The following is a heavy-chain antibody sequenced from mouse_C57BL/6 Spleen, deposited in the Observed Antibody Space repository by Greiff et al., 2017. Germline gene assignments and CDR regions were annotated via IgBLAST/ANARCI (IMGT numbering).Heavy chain of an antibody. J-gene: IGHJ3*01. CDR1: GFTFSSYG. Sequence: EVKLVESGGDLVKPGGSLKLSCAASGFTFSSYGMSWVRQTPDKRLEWVATFSSGGSYSDYPDSVKGRFTISRDNAKNTLYLQMSSLKSEDTAMYYCARQDYSNPWFAYWGQGTLVTVSA. V-gene: IGHV5-6*01. D-gene: IGHD2-5*01. CDR2: FSSGGSYS. CDR3: ARQDYSNPWFAY.